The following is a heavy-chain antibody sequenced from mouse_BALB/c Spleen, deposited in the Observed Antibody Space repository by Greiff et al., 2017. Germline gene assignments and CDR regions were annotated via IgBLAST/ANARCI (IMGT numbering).Heavy chain of an antibody. J-gene: IGHJ3*01. CDR2: ISSGGSYT. D-gene: IGHD4-1*01. V-gene: IGHV5-6*01. Sequence: EVNVVESGGDLVKPGGSLKLSCAASGFTFSSYGMSWVRQTPDKRLEWVATISSGGSYTYYPDSVKGRFTISRDNAKNTLYLQMSSLKSEDTAMYYCARDWDVGAYWGQGTLVTVSA. CDR3: ARDWDVGAY. CDR1: GFTFSSYG.